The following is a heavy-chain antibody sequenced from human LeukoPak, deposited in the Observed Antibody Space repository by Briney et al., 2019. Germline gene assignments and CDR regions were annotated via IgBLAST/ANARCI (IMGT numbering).Heavy chain of an antibody. CDR3: ARGLGYSYGFPGWY. V-gene: IGHV1-8*03. CDR2: MNPNSGNT. D-gene: IGHD5-18*01. Sequence: GASVKVSCKASGYTFTSYDINWVRQATGQGLEWMGWMNPNSGNTGYAQKFQGRVTITRNTSISTAYMELSSLRSEDTAVYYCARGLGYSYGFPGWYWGQGTLVTVSS. J-gene: IGHJ4*02. CDR1: GYTFTSYD.